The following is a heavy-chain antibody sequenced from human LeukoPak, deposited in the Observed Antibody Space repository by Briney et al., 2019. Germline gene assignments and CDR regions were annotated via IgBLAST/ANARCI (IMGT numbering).Heavy chain of an antibody. V-gene: IGHV4-39*01. CDR2: IYYSGST. D-gene: IGHD3-10*01. CDR1: GGPISSSSYY. CDR3: ARSGGYYGSGYYYYGMDV. Sequence: SETLSLTCTVSGGPISSSSYYWGWIRQPPGKGLEWIGSIYYSGSTYYNPSLKSRVTISVDTSKNQFSLKLSSVTAADTAVYYCARSGGYYGSGYYYYGMDVWGQGTTVTVSS. J-gene: IGHJ6*02.